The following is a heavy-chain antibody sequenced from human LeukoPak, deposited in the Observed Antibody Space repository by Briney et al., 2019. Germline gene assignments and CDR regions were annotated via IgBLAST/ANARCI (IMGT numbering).Heavy chain of an antibody. V-gene: IGHV1-8*01. Sequence: ASVKVSCKASGYTFTSYDINWVRQATGQGLEWMGWMNPNSGNTGYAQKFQGRVTMTRNTSISTAYMELSSLRSEDTAVYYCARGSSSSSSWRLYYYYYYMDVWGKGTTVTVSS. J-gene: IGHJ6*03. D-gene: IGHD6-6*01. CDR2: MNPNSGNT. CDR1: GYTFTSYD. CDR3: ARGSSSSSSWRLYYYYYYMDV.